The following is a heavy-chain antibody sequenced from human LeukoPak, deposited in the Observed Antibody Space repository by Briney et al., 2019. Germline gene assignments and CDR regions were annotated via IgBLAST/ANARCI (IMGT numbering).Heavy chain of an antibody. Sequence: GGSLRLSCTVSGFTVSSNSMSWVRQAPGKGLEWVSFIYSDNTHYSDSVKGRFTISRDNSKNTLYLQMNSLRAEDTAVYYCARGGSYLSAFDIWGQGTMVTVSS. J-gene: IGHJ3*02. CDR3: ARGGSYLSAFDI. CDR1: GFTVSSNS. CDR2: IYSDNT. V-gene: IGHV3-53*01. D-gene: IGHD1-26*01.